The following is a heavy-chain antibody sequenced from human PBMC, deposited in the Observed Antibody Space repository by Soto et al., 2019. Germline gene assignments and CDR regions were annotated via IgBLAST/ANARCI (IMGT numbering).Heavy chain of an antibody. Sequence: PGGSLRLSCVASEFTVSSNYMSWVRQAPGKGLEWVSLIYSAGNTYYADSVKGRFTISRDNSKNMLYLEMNSLRAEDTGLYYCARDLKVTHNAYGMDVWGQGTTVTVSS. J-gene: IGHJ6*02. CDR1: EFTVSSNY. CDR3: ARDLKVTHNAYGMDV. V-gene: IGHV3-53*01. CDR2: IYSAGNT. D-gene: IGHD2-21*02.